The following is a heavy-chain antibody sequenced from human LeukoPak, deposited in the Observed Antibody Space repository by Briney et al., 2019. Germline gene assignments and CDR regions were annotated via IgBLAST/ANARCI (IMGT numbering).Heavy chain of an antibody. J-gene: IGHJ3*02. CDR1: GFTVSSNY. CDR3: ARDTYYYDSSGYFDAFDI. D-gene: IGHD3-22*01. Sequence: GGSLRLSCAASGFTVSSNYMSWVRQAPGKGLEWVSGIYSGGRTYYGDSGKGRFTISRDNSKNTLYLQMNSLRAEDTAVYYCARDTYYYDSSGYFDAFDIWGQGTMVTVSS. CDR2: IYSGGRT. V-gene: IGHV3-66*02.